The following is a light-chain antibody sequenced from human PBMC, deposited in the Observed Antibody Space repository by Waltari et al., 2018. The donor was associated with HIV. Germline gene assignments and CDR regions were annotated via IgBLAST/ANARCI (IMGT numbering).Light chain of an antibody. V-gene: IGLV7-46*01. CDR1: TGAVTSGHY. Sequence: QAVVTQEPSLTVSPGGTVTLTCGSSTGAVTSGHYPYWFQQKPGQAPRTLISDTSNKHSWTPARFSGSLLGGKAALTLSGAQPEDEADYYCFLSYSGARLPWVCGGGTKLTVL. J-gene: IGLJ3*02. CDR2: DTS. CDR3: FLSYSGARLPWV.